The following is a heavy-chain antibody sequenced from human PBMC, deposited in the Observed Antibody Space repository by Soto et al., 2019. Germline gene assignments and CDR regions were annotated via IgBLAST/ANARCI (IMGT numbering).Heavy chain of an antibody. D-gene: IGHD5-18*01. CDR2: ISYDGSNK. CDR1: GFTFSSYG. J-gene: IGHJ4*02. Sequence: GGSLRLSCAASGFTFSSYGMHWVRQAPGKGLEWVAVISYDGSNKYYADSVKGRFTISRDNSKNTLYLQMNSLRAEDTAVYYCAKDRWIQLLNTPDYWGQGTLVTVSS. V-gene: IGHV3-30*18. CDR3: AKDRWIQLLNTPDY.